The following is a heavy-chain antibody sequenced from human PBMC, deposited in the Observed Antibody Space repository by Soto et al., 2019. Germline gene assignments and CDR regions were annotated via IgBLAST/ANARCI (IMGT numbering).Heavy chain of an antibody. V-gene: IGHV3-23*01. Sequence: GGSLRLSCAASGFTFSSYAMSWVRQAPGKGLEWVSAISGSGGSTYYADSVKGRFTISRDNSKNTLYLQMNSLRAEDAAVYYWAKPLEAYDSSGYYFRYYYYYGMDVWGQGTTVTVSS. CDR3: AKPLEAYDSSGYYFRYYYYYGMDV. J-gene: IGHJ6*02. D-gene: IGHD3-22*01. CDR1: GFTFSSYA. CDR2: ISGSGGST.